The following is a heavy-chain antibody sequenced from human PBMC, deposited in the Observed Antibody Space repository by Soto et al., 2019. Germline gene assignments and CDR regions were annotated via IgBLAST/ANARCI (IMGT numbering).Heavy chain of an antibody. CDR2: IYSGGST. CDR1: GFTVSSND. CDR3: ARDHQESYCSGGSCYPDAFDI. J-gene: IGHJ3*02. D-gene: IGHD2-15*01. V-gene: IGHV3-66*01. Sequence: GGSLRLSCAASGFTVSSNDMSWVRQAPGKGLEWVSVIYSGGSTYYADSVKGRFTISRDNSKNTLYLQRNSLRAEDTAVYYCARDHQESYCSGGSCYPDAFDIWGQGTMVTVSS.